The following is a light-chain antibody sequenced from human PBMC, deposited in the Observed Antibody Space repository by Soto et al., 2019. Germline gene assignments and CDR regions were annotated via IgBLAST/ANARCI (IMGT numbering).Light chain of an antibody. Sequence: DIQMTQSPSPLSASIGDRVTITCRASESISSWLAWYQQKPGKAPKVLIFDASSLESGVPSRFSGSGSATEFTLTISSLQPDDFATDYCQQYSTYPWTFGEGTKVDI. V-gene: IGKV1-5*01. CDR2: DAS. CDR3: QQYSTYPWT. J-gene: IGKJ1*01. CDR1: ESISSW.